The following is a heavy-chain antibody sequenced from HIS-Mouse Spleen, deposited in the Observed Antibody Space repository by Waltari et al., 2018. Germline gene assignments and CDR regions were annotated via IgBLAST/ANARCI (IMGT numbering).Heavy chain of an antibody. Sequence: EVQLLESGGGLVQPGGSLRLSCAASGFPFSSFAIIGVRQAPGKGLEWVSASSGSGGSTYYADSVKGRFTISRDNSKNTRYLQMNSLRAEDTAVYYCAKAERLATYFDYWGQGTLVTVSS. CDR3: AKAERLATYFDY. CDR1: GFPFSSFA. CDR2: SSGSGGST. V-gene: IGHV3-23*01. J-gene: IGHJ4*02. D-gene: IGHD6-25*01.